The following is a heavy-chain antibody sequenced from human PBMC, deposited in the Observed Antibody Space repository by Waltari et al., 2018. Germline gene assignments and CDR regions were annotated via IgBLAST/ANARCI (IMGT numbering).Heavy chain of an antibody. CDR2: TYYRSKWYS. CDR1: GDSVSSNSAA. D-gene: IGHD2-15*01. Sequence: QVQLQQSGPGLVKPSQTLSLTCAISGDSVSSNSAAWNWIRQSPSRGLEWLGRTYYRSKWYSDYAVSVRSRITINPDTSKNQFSLQLNSVTPEDTAVYYCARVGYCSSDTCAWYFDLWGRGTLVTVSS. CDR3: ARVGYCSSDTCAWYFDL. V-gene: IGHV6-1*01. J-gene: IGHJ2*01.